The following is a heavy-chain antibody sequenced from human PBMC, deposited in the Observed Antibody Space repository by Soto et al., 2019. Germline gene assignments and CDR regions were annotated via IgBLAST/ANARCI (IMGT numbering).Heavy chain of an antibody. CDR3: ARAAYGSGSYYAPYYYYAMDV. V-gene: IGHV4-59*02. CDR2: ILYTGNT. J-gene: IGHJ6*02. D-gene: IGHD3-10*01. CDR1: GASVSSYY. Sequence: SETLSLTCTVSGASVSSYYWSWIRQPPGKGLEWLGYILYTGNTNYNPSLKSRVTMSVDTSKNQVSLKPSAVTAADTAVYFCARAAYGSGSYYAPYYYYAMDVWGQGTTVTVSS.